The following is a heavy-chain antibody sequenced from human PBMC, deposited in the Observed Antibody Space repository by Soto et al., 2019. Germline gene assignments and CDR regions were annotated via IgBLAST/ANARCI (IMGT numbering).Heavy chain of an antibody. D-gene: IGHD1-26*01. V-gene: IGHV4-38-2*02. CDR3: ARDWYRDGYKGGYFDY. J-gene: IGHJ4*02. Sequence: PSETLCINCTISGFSISIGYYWAWFRQPPGKGLEWIGSMYQSGTTYYNPSLKSRVTISINTSKNQFSLKLTSVTAADTAVYYCARDWYRDGYKGGYFDYWGQGTLVTVSS. CDR2: MYQSGTT. CDR1: GFSISIGYY.